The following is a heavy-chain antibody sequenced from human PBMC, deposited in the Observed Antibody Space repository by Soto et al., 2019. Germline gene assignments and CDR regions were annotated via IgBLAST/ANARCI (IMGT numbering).Heavy chain of an antibody. Sequence: GASVKVSCKASGYTSTSYDINWVRLAPGPGLGWMGWMNPSNGNAAYAQQCQGRVTMTRDTSVSTAYMELTSLRSEDTAVYYCARVAGVAPAYWNYYMDVLGKGTTDPVS. V-gene: IGHV1-8*01. J-gene: IGHJ6*03. D-gene: IGHD1-1*01. CDR2: MNPSNGNA. CDR3: ARVAGVAPAYWNYYMDV. CDR1: GYTSTSYD.